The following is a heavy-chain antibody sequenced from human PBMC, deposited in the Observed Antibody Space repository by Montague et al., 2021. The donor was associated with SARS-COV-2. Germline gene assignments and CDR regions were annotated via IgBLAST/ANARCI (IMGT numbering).Heavy chain of an antibody. CDR3: ANRGVRYFDAQGLWYYFDY. J-gene: IGHJ4*02. D-gene: IGHD3-9*01. CDR1: GFTFSSYA. Sequence: SLRLSCAASGFTFSSYAMTWVRQAPGKGLEWVSTISDSGGSTYYADSVKGRFTISRDNSKNTLYLQMNSLRAEDTAVYYCANRGVRYFDAQGLWYYFDYWGQGTLVTVSS. V-gene: IGHV3-23*01. CDR2: ISDSGGST.